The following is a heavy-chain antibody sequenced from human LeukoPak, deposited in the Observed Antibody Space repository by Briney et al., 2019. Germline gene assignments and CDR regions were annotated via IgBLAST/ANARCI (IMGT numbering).Heavy chain of an antibody. D-gene: IGHD2-15*01. V-gene: IGHV3-23*01. CDR2: ISGSGGST. Sequence: GGSLRLSCAASGFTFSSYAMSWVRQAPGKGLEWVSAISGSGGSTYYADSVKGRFTISRDSSTNTLYLQMNSLRAEDTAIYYCTTSPCSGGSCFSGYLDYWGQGTLVTVSS. J-gene: IGHJ4*02. CDR3: TTSPCSGGSCFSGYLDY. CDR1: GFTFSSYA.